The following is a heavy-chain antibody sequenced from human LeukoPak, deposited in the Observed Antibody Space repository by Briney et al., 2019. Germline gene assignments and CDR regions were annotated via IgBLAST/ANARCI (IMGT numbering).Heavy chain of an antibody. D-gene: IGHD2-15*01. V-gene: IGHV3-7*01. CDR1: GFAFSDFW. CDR2: IRHDGNAK. Sequence: GGSLRFSCAASGFAFSDFWMSWVRQAPGKGLEWVANIRHDGNAKNYVPSVRGRFTISRDNAKNSLYLQMNSLTVEETAVYYCATSHDSAGNDWGQGTLVTVSS. CDR3: ATSHDSAGND. J-gene: IGHJ4*02.